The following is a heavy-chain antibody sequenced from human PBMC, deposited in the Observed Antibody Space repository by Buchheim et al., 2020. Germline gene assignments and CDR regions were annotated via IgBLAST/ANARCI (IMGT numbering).Heavy chain of an antibody. CDR2: ISSSGSTI. D-gene: IGHD3-10*01. V-gene: IGHV3-48*03. CDR1: GFTFSSYE. J-gene: IGHJ6*02. CDR3: ASIQHYYGSGSYYSDYGMDV. Sequence: EVQLVESGGGLVQPGGSLRLSCAASGFTFSSYEMNWVRQAPGKGLEWVSYISSSGSTIYYADSVMGRFTISRAHDKHSLYLQMNSLRAEDTAVYYCASIQHYYGSGSYYSDYGMDVWGQGTT.